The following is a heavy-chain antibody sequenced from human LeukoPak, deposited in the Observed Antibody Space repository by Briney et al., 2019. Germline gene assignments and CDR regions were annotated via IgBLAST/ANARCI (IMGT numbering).Heavy chain of an antibody. Sequence: SGPTLVKPTQTLTLTCTFSGLSLSTSGVGVGWIRQPPGKALEWLALIYWDDDKRYSPSLKSRLTITKDTSKNQVVLTMTNMDPVDTGTYYCAHAPGIPAAAPWGQGTLVTVSS. CDR3: AHAPGIPAAAP. CDR1: GLSLSTSGVG. D-gene: IGHD6-13*01. V-gene: IGHV2-5*02. J-gene: IGHJ5*02. CDR2: IYWDDDK.